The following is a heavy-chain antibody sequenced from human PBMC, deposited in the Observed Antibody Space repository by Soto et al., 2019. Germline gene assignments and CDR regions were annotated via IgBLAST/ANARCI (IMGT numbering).Heavy chain of an antibody. Sequence: ASVKVSRKASGYTFTGHYMHWVRQAPGQGLEWLGWINPHSGDTTYAQRFQGRVTMTRDTSISTAYMELSRLRFDDTAVYYCAPVVRGVTLDYWGQGTLVTVSS. V-gene: IGHV1-2*02. CDR2: INPHSGDT. D-gene: IGHD3-10*01. CDR3: APVVRGVTLDY. J-gene: IGHJ4*02. CDR1: GYTFTGHY.